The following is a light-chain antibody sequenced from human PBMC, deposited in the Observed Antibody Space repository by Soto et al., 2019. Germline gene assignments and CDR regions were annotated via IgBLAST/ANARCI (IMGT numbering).Light chain of an antibody. J-gene: IGLJ2*01. Sequence: QSALTQPASVSGSPGQSITISCTGTSSDVGSYNLVSWYQQHPGKAPKLMIYEGSKRPSGVSNRFSGSKSGNTASLTISGLQAEDEADYYCQTWDTGNVVFGGGTKLTVL. CDR1: SSDVGSYNL. V-gene: IGLV2-23*01. CDR2: EGS. CDR3: QTWDTGNVV.